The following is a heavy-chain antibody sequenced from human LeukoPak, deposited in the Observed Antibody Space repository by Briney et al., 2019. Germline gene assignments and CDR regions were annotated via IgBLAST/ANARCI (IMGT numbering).Heavy chain of an antibody. D-gene: IGHD6-19*01. J-gene: IGHJ4*02. V-gene: IGHV3-23*01. CDR3: ARALLARQWLVSPSDY. CDR2: ISGSGGST. CDR1: RFTFSSYA. Sequence: PGGSLRLSCAASRFTFSSYAMSWVRQAPGKGLEWVSAISGSGGSTYYADSVKGRFTISRDNSKNTLYLQMNSLRAEDTAVYYCARALLARQWLVSPSDYWGQGTLVTVSS.